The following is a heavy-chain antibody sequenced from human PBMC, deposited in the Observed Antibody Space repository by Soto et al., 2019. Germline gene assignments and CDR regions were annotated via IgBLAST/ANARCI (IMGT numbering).Heavy chain of an antibody. CDR3: AKGGLQYCSGGSCPYYYGLDV. V-gene: IGHV3-30*18. Sequence: QVQLVESGGGVVQPGRSLSLSCAASGFTFSSYSIHWVRQAPGKGVEWVAVISYDGSNKYYADSVKGRFSISRDNSKNTLSLQLNSLIPEDTAVYYCAKGGLQYCSGGSCPYYYGLDVWGHGTTVTVSS. CDR2: ISYDGSNK. D-gene: IGHD2-15*01. CDR1: GFTFSSYS. J-gene: IGHJ6*02.